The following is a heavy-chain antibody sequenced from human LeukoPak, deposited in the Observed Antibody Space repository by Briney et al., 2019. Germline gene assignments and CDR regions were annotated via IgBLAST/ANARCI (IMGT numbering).Heavy chain of an antibody. CDR3: ASSNNCSSTSCYEGGWFDP. CDR1: GYTFTSYG. J-gene: IGHJ5*02. V-gene: IGHV1-69*13. Sequence: ASVKVSCKASGYTFTSYGISWVRQAPGQGLEWMGGIIPIFGTANYAQKFQGRVTITADESTSTAYMELGSLRSEDTAVYYCASSNNCSSTSCYEGGWFDPRGQGTLVTVSS. D-gene: IGHD2-2*01. CDR2: IIPIFGTA.